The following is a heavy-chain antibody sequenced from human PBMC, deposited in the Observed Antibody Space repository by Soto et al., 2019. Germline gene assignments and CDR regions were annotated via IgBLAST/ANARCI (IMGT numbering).Heavy chain of an antibody. CDR3: ARGWFGPDV. CDR1: GFTLSGRS. CDR2: IDNAGTDS. V-gene: IGHV3-74*01. J-gene: IGHJ6*04. Sequence: EVQLVESGGGLVQPGGSLRLSCAASGFTLSGRSMHWVRQAPGKGLVWVSGIDNAGTDSTYADSVKGRFTSSRDNAKNMLYLQMNSLRVEDTAVYYCARGWFGPDVWGKGTTFTFSS. D-gene: IGHD3-10*01.